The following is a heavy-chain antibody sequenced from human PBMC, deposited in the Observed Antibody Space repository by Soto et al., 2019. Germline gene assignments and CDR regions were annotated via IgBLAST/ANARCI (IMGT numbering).Heavy chain of an antibody. CDR1: SGSISSSNW. D-gene: IGHD7-27*01. CDR2: IYHSGST. V-gene: IGHV4-4*02. Sequence: QVQLQESGPGLVKPSGTLSLTCAVSSGSISSSNWWSWVRQRPGKGLEWIGEIYHSGSTNYNPSLKSRVTISVDKSKNQFSLKLSSVTAADTAVYYCAGAGRSGPGEGAFDIWGQGTMVTVSS. CDR3: AGAGRSGPGEGAFDI. J-gene: IGHJ3*02.